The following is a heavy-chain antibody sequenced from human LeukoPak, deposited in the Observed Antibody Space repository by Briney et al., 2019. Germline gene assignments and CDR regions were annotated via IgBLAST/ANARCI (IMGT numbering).Heavy chain of an antibody. D-gene: IGHD4-17*01. CDR1: GNTFTSYD. Sequence: VASVKVSCKASGNTFTSYDINWVRQATGQGLEWMGWMNPNSGNTGYAQKFQGRVTITRNTSISTAYMELSSLRSEDTAVYYCARGRYGDYAEYYFDYWGQGTLVTVSS. J-gene: IGHJ4*02. CDR3: ARGRYGDYAEYYFDY. V-gene: IGHV1-8*03. CDR2: MNPNSGNT.